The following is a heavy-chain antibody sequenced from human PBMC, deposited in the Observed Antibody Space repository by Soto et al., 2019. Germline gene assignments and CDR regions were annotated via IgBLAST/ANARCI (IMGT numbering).Heavy chain of an antibody. J-gene: IGHJ4*02. CDR3: ARSYGGNFDY. Sequence: PSETLSLTCTVSGGSISSYYWSWIRQPPGKGLEWIGYIYYSGSTNYNPSLKSRVTISVDTSKNQFSLKLTSVTAADTAGYYCARSYGGNFDYWGQGTLVTVSS. D-gene: IGHD1-26*01. CDR1: GGSISSYY. V-gene: IGHV4-59*01. CDR2: IYYSGST.